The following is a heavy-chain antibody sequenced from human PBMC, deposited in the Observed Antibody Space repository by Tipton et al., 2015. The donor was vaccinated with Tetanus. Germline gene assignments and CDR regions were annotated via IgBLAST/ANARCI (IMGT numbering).Heavy chain of an antibody. V-gene: IGHV1-18*01. CDR2: ISAYNGNT. CDR1: GYTFTSYG. CDR3: ASYRWNSTFGGDRGDTWFDP. Sequence: QVQLVQSGAEVKKPGASVKVSCKASGYTFTSYGISWVRQAPGQGLEWMGWISAYNGNTNYAQKLQGRVTMTTDTSTSTAYMELRSLRSDDTAVYYCASYRWNSTFGGDRGDTWFDPWGQGTLVTVSS. J-gene: IGHJ5*02. D-gene: IGHD3-16*01.